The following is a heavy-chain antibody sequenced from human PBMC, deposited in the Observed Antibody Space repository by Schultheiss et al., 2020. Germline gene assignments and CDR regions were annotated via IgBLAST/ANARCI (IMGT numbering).Heavy chain of an antibody. CDR2: TYYRSKWYN. CDR1: GDSISSNSAA. Sequence: SETLSLTCAISGDSISSNSAAWNWIRQSPSRGLEWLGRTYYRSKWYNDYAVSVKSRITINPDTSKNQFSLQLNSVTPEDTAVYYCARELLLWFGAKKYYYYGMDVWGQGTTVTVSS. V-gene: IGHV6-1*01. J-gene: IGHJ6*02. D-gene: IGHD3-10*01. CDR3: ARELLLWFGAKKYYYYGMDV.